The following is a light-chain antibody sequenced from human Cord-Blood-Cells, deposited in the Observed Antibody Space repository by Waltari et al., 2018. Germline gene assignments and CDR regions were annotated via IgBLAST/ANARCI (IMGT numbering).Light chain of an antibody. J-gene: IGKJ4*01. CDR2: LGS. V-gene: IGKV2-28*01. CDR3: MQALQTPLT. Sequence: DIVMTQSPLSLPVTPGEPASISCTSSQSLLHSNGYNYLDWYLQKPGQSPQLLIYLGSNRASGVPDRFSGSGSDTDFTLKISRVEAEDVGVYYCMQALQTPLTFGGGTKVEIK. CDR1: QSLLHSNGYNY.